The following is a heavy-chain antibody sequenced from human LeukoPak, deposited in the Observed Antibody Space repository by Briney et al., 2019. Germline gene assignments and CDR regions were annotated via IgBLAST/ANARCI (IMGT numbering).Heavy chain of an antibody. CDR1: GGSISSYY. V-gene: IGHV4-4*07. CDR3: ARELVAPGRFDY. J-gene: IGHJ4*02. D-gene: IGHD5-12*01. CDR2: IYTSGST. Sequence: SETLSLTCTVSGGSISSYYWSWIRQPAGKGLEWIGRIYTSGSTNYNPSLKSRVTISVDTSKNQFSLKLSSVTAADTAVYYCARELVAPGRFDYWGQGTLVTVSS.